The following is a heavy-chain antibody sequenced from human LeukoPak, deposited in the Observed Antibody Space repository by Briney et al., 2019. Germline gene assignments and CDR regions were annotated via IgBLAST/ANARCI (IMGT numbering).Heavy chain of an antibody. J-gene: IGHJ6*02. V-gene: IGHV6-1*01. CDR2: TYYRSKWYN. CDR3: ARVGYSSVWTPFAMDV. Sequence: SQTLSLTCAISGDSVSSNSAAWNWIRQSPSRGLEWLGRTYYRSKWYNDYAVSVKSRITINPDTSKNQFSLQLNSVTPEDTAVYYCARVGYSSVWTPFAMDVWRQGTTVTVSS. D-gene: IGHD6-19*01. CDR1: GDSVSSNSAA.